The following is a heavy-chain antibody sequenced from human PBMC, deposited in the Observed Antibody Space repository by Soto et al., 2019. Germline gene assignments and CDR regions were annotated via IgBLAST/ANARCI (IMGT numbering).Heavy chain of an antibody. CDR2: ISGSGGNT. V-gene: IGHV3-23*01. D-gene: IGHD3-10*01. Sequence: EVHLLESGGGLVQPGGSLRLSCAASGFTFNIHALSWVRQAPGKGLEWVSVISGSGGNTYYADSVQGRFTISRDNSKNTLFLLMNSLRAEDTAVYHCAKGAHYHGLGSHFLFDYWGQGTLVTVSS. CDR3: AKGAHYHGLGSHFLFDY. J-gene: IGHJ4*02. CDR1: GFTFNIHA.